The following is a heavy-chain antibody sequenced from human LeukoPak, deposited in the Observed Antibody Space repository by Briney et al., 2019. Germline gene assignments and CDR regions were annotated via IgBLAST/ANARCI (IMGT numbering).Heavy chain of an antibody. V-gene: IGHV1-69*04. D-gene: IGHD5-12*01. CDR1: GGTFSSYA. Sequence: GSSVKVSCKASGGTFSSYAISWVRQAPGQGLEWMGRIIPILGIANYAQKFQGRVTITADKSTSTAYMELSSLRSEDTAVYYCARAAKATRTLNWFDPWGQGTLVTVSS. CDR2: IIPILGIA. CDR3: ARAAKATRTLNWFDP. J-gene: IGHJ5*02.